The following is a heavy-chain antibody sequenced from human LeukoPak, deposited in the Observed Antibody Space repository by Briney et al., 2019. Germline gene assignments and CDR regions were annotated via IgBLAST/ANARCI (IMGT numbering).Heavy chain of an antibody. CDR1: GGSISSSSYY. Sequence: PSETLSLTCTVSGGSISSSSYYWGWIRQPPGKGLEWIGSIYYSGSTYYNPSLKSRVTISVDTSKNQFSLKLSSVTAADTAVYYCARQRVLRYFDWLYEGDAFDIWGQGTMVTVSS. V-gene: IGHV4-39*01. J-gene: IGHJ3*02. CDR2: IYYSGST. D-gene: IGHD3-9*01. CDR3: ARQRVLRYFDWLYEGDAFDI.